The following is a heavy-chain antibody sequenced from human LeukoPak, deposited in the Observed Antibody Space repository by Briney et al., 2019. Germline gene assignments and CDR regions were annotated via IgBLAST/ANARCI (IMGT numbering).Heavy chain of an antibody. Sequence: SETLSLTCAVYGGSFSGYYWSWIRQPPGKGLEWIGEINHSGSTNYNPSLKSRVTISVDTSKNQFSLKLSSVTAADTAVYYCARGGTSYDYVWGSYRHAQFDYWGQGTLVTVSS. CDR3: ARGGTSYDYVWGSYRHAQFDY. J-gene: IGHJ4*02. V-gene: IGHV4-34*01. CDR1: GGSFSGYY. D-gene: IGHD3-16*02. CDR2: INHSGST.